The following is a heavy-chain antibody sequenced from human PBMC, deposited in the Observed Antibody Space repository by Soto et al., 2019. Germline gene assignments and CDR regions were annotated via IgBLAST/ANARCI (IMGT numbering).Heavy chain of an antibody. J-gene: IGHJ4*02. CDR2: IRTQTYSETT. CDR1: VLAFGNYG. CDR3: TSPESPGLSYFFDS. V-gene: IGHV3-49*04. Sequence: GGSLRRSCTASVLAFGNYGISWVRQAPGKGLEWLVLIRTQTYSETTQYAPSLKGRFTISRDDSNSIAYLQMSSLQVDDSAVYYCTSPESPGLSYFFDSSGQAALVTVSS.